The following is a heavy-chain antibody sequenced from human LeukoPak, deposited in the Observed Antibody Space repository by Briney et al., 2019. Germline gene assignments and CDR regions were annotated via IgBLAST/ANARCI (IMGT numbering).Heavy chain of an antibody. CDR3: AKSFYDSSPCDY. Sequence: PGGSLRLSCAASGFIVSGDFMSWVRQAPGRGLEWVSAISGSGGSTYYADSVKGRFTISRDNSKNTLYLQMNSLRAEDTAVYYCAKSFYDSSPCDYWGQGALVTVSS. J-gene: IGHJ4*02. V-gene: IGHV3-23*01. CDR1: GFIVSGDF. D-gene: IGHD3-22*01. CDR2: ISGSGGST.